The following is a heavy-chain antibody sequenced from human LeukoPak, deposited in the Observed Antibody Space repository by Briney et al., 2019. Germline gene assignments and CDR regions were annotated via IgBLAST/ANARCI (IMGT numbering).Heavy chain of an antibody. D-gene: IGHD2-15*01. Sequence: ASVKVSCKASGGTFSSYAISWVRQAPGQGLEWMGWISAYNGNTNYAQKLQGRVTMTTDTSTSTAYMELRSLRSDDTAVYYCARDHCSGGSCYLHYYYGMDVWGQGTTVTVSS. CDR1: GGTFSSYA. V-gene: IGHV1-18*01. CDR3: ARDHCSGGSCYLHYYYGMDV. J-gene: IGHJ6*02. CDR2: ISAYNGNT.